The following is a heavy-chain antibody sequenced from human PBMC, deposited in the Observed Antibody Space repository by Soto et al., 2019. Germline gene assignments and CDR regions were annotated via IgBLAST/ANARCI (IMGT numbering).Heavy chain of an antibody. D-gene: IGHD2-21*02. J-gene: IGHJ4*01. CDR1: GGLFSVFS. V-gene: IGHV1-69*06. CDR2: VLPITGST. Sequence: QVQLVQSGAEVKKPGSSVKVSCKTSGGLFSVFSFNWVRQAPGQGLEWMGGVLPITGSTDYAQKFQGRLTITADRSTSTIYMELSRLTSDDTANYYCATIRVRGGPLLFDDGGQGTLISVSS. CDR3: ATIRVRGGPLLFDD.